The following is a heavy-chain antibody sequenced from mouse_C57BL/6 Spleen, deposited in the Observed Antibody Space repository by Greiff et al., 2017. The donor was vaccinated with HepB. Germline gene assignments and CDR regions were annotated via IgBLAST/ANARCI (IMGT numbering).Heavy chain of an antibody. J-gene: IGHJ1*03. D-gene: IGHD4-1*01. CDR3: ARNWERDWYFCV. Sequence: DVMLVESGGGLVKPGGSLKLSCAASGFTFSDYGMHWVRQAPEKGLEWVAYISSGSSTIYYADTVKGRFTISRDNAKTTLFLQMTSLRSEDTAMYYCARNWERDWYFCVWGTGTTVTVSS. V-gene: IGHV5-17*01. CDR1: GFTFSDYG. CDR2: ISSGSSTI.